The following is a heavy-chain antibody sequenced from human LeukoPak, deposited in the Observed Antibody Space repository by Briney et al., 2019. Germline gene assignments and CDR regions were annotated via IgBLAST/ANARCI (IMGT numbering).Heavy chain of an antibody. Sequence: SGGSLRLSCAASGFTFSNYGMHWVRQAPGKGLEWVAVILFDGSNKYYADSVKGRFTISRDNSKSTLYLQLNSLRAEDTAVYYCARGGGDDAFDIWGQGTMVTVSS. D-gene: IGHD3-10*01. CDR1: GFTFSNYG. V-gene: IGHV3-33*01. CDR2: ILFDGSNK. CDR3: ARGGGDDAFDI. J-gene: IGHJ3*02.